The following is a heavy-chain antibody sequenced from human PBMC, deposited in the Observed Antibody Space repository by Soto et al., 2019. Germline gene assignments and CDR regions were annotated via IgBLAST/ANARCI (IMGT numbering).Heavy chain of an antibody. J-gene: IGHJ4*02. CDR2: ISFSGAT. CDR3: AIDRRDGYKRYFDF. D-gene: IGHD5-12*01. CDR1: GVSITSYF. Sequence: SETLSLTCTVSGVSITSYFWSWIRQTPGKGLDWIGSISFSGATYSNPSLKGRAALSVDTSENHLSLTLNSVTSADTAVYFCAIDRRDGYKRYFDFWGQGNQVTVSS. V-gene: IGHV4-59*01.